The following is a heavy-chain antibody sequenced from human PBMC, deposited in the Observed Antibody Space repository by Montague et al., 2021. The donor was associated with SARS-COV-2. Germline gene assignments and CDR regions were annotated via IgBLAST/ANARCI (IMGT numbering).Heavy chain of an antibody. CDR3: VRDVGTGWGTFDS. J-gene: IGHJ4*02. Sequence: SETLSLTCIVSGVSVTNGNYYWSWIRQTPGKGLEWIGYFYYTGSTESNPSLKSRVTVSGDTSKNQFSLKLTSATAADTAVNFCVRDVGTGWGTFDSWGQGILVTVSS. V-gene: IGHV4-61*01. CDR2: FYYTGST. CDR1: GVSVTNGNYY. D-gene: IGHD6-19*01.